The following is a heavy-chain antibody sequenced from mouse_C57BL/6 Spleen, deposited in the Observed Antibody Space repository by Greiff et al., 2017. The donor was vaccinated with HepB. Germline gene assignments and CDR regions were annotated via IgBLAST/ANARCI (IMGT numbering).Heavy chain of an antibody. Sequence: VQLQQSGPELVKPGASVKISCKASGYAFSSSWMNWVKQRPGKGLEWIGRIYPGDGDTNYNGKFKGKATLTADKSSSTAYMQLSSLTSEDSAVYFCAWYYGSSRYFDYWGQGTTLTVSS. D-gene: IGHD1-1*01. V-gene: IGHV1-82*01. CDR3: AWYYGSSRYFDY. CDR2: IYPGDGDT. J-gene: IGHJ2*01. CDR1: GYAFSSSW.